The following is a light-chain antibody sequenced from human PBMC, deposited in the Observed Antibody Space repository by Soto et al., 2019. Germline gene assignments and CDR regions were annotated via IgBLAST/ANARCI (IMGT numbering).Light chain of an antibody. CDR1: QRISTW. J-gene: IGKJ4*01. CDR2: KAS. CDR3: QQYNTYPLT. Sequence: DIQMTQSPSTLSASVGDRVTITCRASQRISTWLAWYQQKPGKAPKLLIYKASSLEGGGPSRFSGSGSGTEFNITVSSLRPDDFATYYCQQYNTYPLTFGGGTTVEIK. V-gene: IGKV1-5*03.